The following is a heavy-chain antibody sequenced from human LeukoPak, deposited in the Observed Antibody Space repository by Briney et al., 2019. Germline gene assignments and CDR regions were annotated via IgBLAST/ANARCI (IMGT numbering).Heavy chain of an antibody. CDR3: AREEAYCSGGSCYSPRQYFQH. CDR1: GGSISSSNW. Sequence: SETLSLTCAVSGGSISSSNWWSWVRQPPGKGLEWIGEIYHSGSTNYNPSLKSRVTISVDKSKNQFSLKLSSVTAADTAVYYCAREEAYCSGGSCYSPRQYFQHWGQGTLVTVSS. J-gene: IGHJ1*01. V-gene: IGHV4-4*02. D-gene: IGHD2-15*01. CDR2: IYHSGST.